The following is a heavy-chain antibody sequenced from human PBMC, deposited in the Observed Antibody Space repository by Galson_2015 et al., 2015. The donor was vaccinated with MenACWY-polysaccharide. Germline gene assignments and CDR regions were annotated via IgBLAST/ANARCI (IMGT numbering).Heavy chain of an antibody. D-gene: IGHD2-2*02. CDR1: GYSYPSYW. CDR2: IYPSDSDT. V-gene: IGHV5-51*01. J-gene: IGHJ4*02. Sequence: QSGAEVKKPGESLPISCTGSGYSYPSYWIGWVRQMPGKGMEWMGMIYPSDSDTRYSPSFQGQVTISADKSISTAYLQWSSLRASDTAIYYCVRHLYADFWGQGTLVTVSS. CDR3: VRHLYADF.